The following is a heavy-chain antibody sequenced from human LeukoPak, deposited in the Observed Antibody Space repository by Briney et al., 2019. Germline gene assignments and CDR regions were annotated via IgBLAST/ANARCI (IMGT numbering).Heavy chain of an antibody. V-gene: IGHV3-23*01. D-gene: IGHD4-23*01. CDR2: IFGSGHST. CDR1: GFTFGDYA. Sequence: GGSLRLSCTGSGFTFGDYALTWVRQAPGKGLEWVSTIFGSGHSTYYADSVKGRFTISRDNSKNTLYLQMNRLRAEDTAVYYCAKERGNDFGASSPYFDNWGQGTLVTVYS. CDR3: AKERGNDFGASSPYFDN. J-gene: IGHJ4*02.